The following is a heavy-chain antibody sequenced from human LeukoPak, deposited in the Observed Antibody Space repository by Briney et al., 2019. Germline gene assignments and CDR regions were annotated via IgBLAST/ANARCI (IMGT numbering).Heavy chain of an antibody. Sequence: GASVKVSCKASGYTFTGHYMHWVRQAPGQGLAWMGWINPNSGGTNYAQKFQGRVTMTRDTSISTAYMELSRLRSDDTAVYYCASSRPGIGWFDPWGQGTLVTVSS. V-gene: IGHV1-2*02. D-gene: IGHD6-13*01. CDR1: GYTFTGHY. J-gene: IGHJ5*02. CDR3: ASSRPGIGWFDP. CDR2: INPNSGGT.